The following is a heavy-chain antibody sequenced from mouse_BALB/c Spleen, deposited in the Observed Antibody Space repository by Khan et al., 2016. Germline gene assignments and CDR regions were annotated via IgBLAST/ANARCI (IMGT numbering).Heavy chain of an antibody. D-gene: IGHD1-1*01. CDR3: NAICYCCDFSFYY. J-gene: IGHJ2*02. Sequence: EVQLQESGAELVRSGASVKLSCTASVFNIKDYYMHWVKQRPEQGLEWIGRIDPENGDTEYAPKFQGKATMKADTSSNAAYLQFSSLTSEDPAVSSSNAICYCCDFSFYYWVQGTSLTVSS. V-gene: IGHV14-4*02. CDR2: IDPENGDT. CDR1: VFNIKDYY.